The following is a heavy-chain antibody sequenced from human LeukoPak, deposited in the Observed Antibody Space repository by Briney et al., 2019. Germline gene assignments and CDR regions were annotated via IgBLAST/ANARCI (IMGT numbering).Heavy chain of an antibody. CDR2: ISSSSSYT. Sequence: GGSLRLSCAASGFTFSDNYMSWIRRAPGKGLEWVSYISSSSSYTNYADSVKGRFTISRDNAKNSLYLQMNNLRAEDTAVYYCARDRTGSDVWGKGTTVTVSS. V-gene: IGHV3-11*06. J-gene: IGHJ6*04. CDR3: ARDRTGSDV. D-gene: IGHD3/OR15-3a*01. CDR1: GFTFSDNY.